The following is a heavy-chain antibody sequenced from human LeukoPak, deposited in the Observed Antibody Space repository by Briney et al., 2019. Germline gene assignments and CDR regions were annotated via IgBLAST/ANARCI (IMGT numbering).Heavy chain of an antibody. CDR2: ISYSATT. CDR3: ARVWAVPGIDP. V-gene: IGHV4-38-2*01. CDR1: GFPISSGFS. Sequence: SETLSLTCAVFGFPISSGFSWAWIRQSPGKGLEWIASISYSATTYYKPSLESRLFISADTSNNQFSVRLTSVTAADTAVYYCARVWAVPGIDPWGQGILVTVSS. D-gene: IGHD1-26*01. J-gene: IGHJ5*02.